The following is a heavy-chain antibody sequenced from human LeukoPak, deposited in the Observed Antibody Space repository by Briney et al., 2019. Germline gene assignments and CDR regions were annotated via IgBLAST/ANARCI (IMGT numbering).Heavy chain of an antibody. CDR3: ARGSLRYFDWLPHFDY. CDR1: GYTFTSYD. Sequence: GASVKVSCKAPGYTFTSYDINWVRQATGQGLEWMGWMNPNSGNTGYAQKFQGRVTMTRNTSISTAYMELSSLRSEDTAVYYCARGSLRYFDWLPHFDYWGQGTLVTVSS. D-gene: IGHD3-9*01. J-gene: IGHJ4*02. CDR2: MNPNSGNT. V-gene: IGHV1-8*01.